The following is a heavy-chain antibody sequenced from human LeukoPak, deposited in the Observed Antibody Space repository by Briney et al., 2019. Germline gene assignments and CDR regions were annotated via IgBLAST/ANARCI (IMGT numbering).Heavy chain of an antibody. Sequence: GGSLRLSCAASAFTFDDYGMSWVRQAPGKGLEWVSGINWNGGSTGYADSVKGRFTISRDNAKNSLFLQMNSLRAEDTALYYCAREGGNGYNSLDYYYYMDVWGKGTTVTVSS. J-gene: IGHJ6*03. V-gene: IGHV3-20*04. CDR1: AFTFDDYG. CDR2: INWNGGST. D-gene: IGHD5-24*01. CDR3: AREGGNGYNSLDYYYYMDV.